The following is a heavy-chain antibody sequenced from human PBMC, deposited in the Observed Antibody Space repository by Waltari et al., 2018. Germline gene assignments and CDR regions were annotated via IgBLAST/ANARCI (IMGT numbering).Heavy chain of an antibody. CDR2: IKQDGSEK. D-gene: IGHD4-17*01. V-gene: IGHV3-7*01. Sequence: EVQLVESGGGLVQPGGSLRLSCAASGFTFSSYWMSWVRQAPGMGLEWVANIKQDGSEKYYVDSVKGRFTISRDNAKNSLYLQMNSLRAEDTAVYYCASSGTGSYGDYVGYFDLWGRGTLVTVSS. J-gene: IGHJ2*01. CDR3: ASSGTGSYGDYVGYFDL. CDR1: GFTFSSYW.